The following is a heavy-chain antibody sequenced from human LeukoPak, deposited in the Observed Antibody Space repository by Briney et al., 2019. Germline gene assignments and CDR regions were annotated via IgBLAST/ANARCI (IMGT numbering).Heavy chain of an antibody. V-gene: IGHV3-21*01. J-gene: IGHJ4*02. CDR3: ARDRDDHPYY. Sequence: GGSLRLSCAASGFTFSSYSMNWVRQAPGKGLEWVSSISSSSSYIYYADSVKGRFTISRDNAENSLSLQMNSLRAEDTAVYYCARDRDDHPYYWGQGTLVTVSS. CDR2: ISSSSSYI. CDR1: GFTFSSYS. D-gene: IGHD1-14*01.